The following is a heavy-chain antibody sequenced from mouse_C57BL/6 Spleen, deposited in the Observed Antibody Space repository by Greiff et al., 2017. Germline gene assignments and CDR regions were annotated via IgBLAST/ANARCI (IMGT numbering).Heavy chain of an antibody. J-gene: IGHJ2*01. D-gene: IGHD1-1*01. CDR1: GFTFSSYT. CDR2: ISGGGGNT. V-gene: IGHV5-9*01. CDR3: ARRENYGSFFDY. Sequence: EVKLMESGGGLVKPGGSLKLSCAASGFTFSSYTMSWVRQTPEKRLEWVATISGGGGNTYYPDSVKGRFTISRDNAKNTLYLQMSSLRSEDTALYYCARRENYGSFFDYWGQGTTLTVSS.